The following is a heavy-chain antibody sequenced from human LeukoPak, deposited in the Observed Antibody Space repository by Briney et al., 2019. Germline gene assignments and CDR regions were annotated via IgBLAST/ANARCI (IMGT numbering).Heavy chain of an antibody. CDR1: GFTFSSYA. J-gene: IGHJ3*02. Sequence: GGSLRLSCAASGFTFSSYAMSWVRQAPGKGLEWVSGISGSGGSTYYADSVKGRFTISRDNSKNTLYLQMNSLRAEDTAVYYCAKKFSSSWYPTDGFDIWGQGTMVTVSS. CDR2: ISGSGGST. V-gene: IGHV3-23*01. D-gene: IGHD6-13*01. CDR3: AKKFSSSWYPTDGFDI.